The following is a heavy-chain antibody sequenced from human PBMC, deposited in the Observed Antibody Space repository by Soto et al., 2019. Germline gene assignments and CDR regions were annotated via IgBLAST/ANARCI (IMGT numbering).Heavy chain of an antibody. J-gene: IGHJ4*02. V-gene: IGHV1-69*02. CDR2: IIPMLGMS. CDR1: GDTFNFYT. Sequence: QVQLVQSGAEVKKPGSPVRVSCTPSGDTFNFYTISWVRQVPGQGPEWMGRIIPMLGMSNYAQKFQGRVTMMADKSTSTVYMNLSGLTSEDTAVYYCATNYGSGSTHFDYWGQGTLVTVSS. D-gene: IGHD3-10*01. CDR3: ATNYGSGSTHFDY.